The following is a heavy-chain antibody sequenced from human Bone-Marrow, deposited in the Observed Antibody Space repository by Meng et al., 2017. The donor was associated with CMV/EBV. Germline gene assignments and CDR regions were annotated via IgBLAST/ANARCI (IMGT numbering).Heavy chain of an antibody. CDR1: GFNFDDYS. CDR2: ISRDGGFT. CDR3: AKDISSSWYPTVYYFDY. J-gene: IGHJ4*02. D-gene: IGHD6-13*01. V-gene: IGHV3-43*01. Sequence: GESLKISCAASGFNFDDYSMHWVRQAPGKGLEWVSLISRDGGFTYYADSVKGRFTVSRDNSKNSLYLQMNSLRTEDTALYYCAKDISSSWYPTVYYFDYWGQRTLVTVSS.